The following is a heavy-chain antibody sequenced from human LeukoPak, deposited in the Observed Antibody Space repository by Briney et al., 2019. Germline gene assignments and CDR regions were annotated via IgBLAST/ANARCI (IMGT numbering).Heavy chain of an antibody. V-gene: IGHV4-39*01. CDR2: MKYSGST. CDR1: GXSISNTDYF. CDR3: AGHTWYSSSSRWYFGP. D-gene: IGHD6-19*01. J-gene: IGHJ5*02. Sequence: PSETLSLICTVSGXSISNTDYFWDWIRQPPGKGLEWIGSMKYSGSTYYNPSLQRRATISVDTSNNQFSLKVTSVTAADTAVYFCAGHTWYSSSSRWYFGPWGQGLLVTVSS.